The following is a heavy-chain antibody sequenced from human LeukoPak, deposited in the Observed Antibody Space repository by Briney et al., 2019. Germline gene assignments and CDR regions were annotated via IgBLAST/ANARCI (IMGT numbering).Heavy chain of an antibody. CDR3: ARDSSSYGYYYYYMGV. CDR2: IIPILGIA. J-gene: IGHJ6*03. CDR1: GGTFSSYA. V-gene: IGHV1-69*04. Sequence: SVKVSCKASGGTFSSYAISWVRQAPGQGLEWMGRIIPILGIANYAQKFQGRVTITADKSTSTAYMELSSLRSEDTAVYYCARDSSSYGYYYYYMGVWGKGTTVTVSS. D-gene: IGHD5-18*01.